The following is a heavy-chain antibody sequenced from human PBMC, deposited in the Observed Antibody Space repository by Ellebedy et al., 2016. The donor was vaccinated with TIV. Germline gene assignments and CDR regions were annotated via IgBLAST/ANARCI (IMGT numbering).Heavy chain of an antibody. CDR2: ISSNGGST. J-gene: IGHJ3*02. V-gene: IGHV3-64D*06. D-gene: IGHD6-19*01. CDR1: GFTFSSYA. CDR3: VKDPTYSSGWKDAFDI. Sequence: GESLKISXSASGFTFSSYAMHWVRQASGKGLEYVSAISSNGGSTYYADSVKGRFTISRDNSKNTLYLQMSSLRAEDTAVYYCVKDPTYSSGWKDAFDIWGQGTMVTVSS.